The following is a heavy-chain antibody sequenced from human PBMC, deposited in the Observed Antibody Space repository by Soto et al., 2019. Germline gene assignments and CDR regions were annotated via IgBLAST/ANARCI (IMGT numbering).Heavy chain of an antibody. Sequence: GGSLRLSCAASGLTFSSYWMSWVRQAPGKGLEWVANIKQDGSEKYYVDSVKGRFTISRDNAKNSLYLQMNSLRAEDTAVYYCARYRPNLIAAAGFYFDYWGQGTLVTVSS. CDR1: GLTFSSYW. D-gene: IGHD6-13*01. V-gene: IGHV3-7*03. CDR2: IKQDGSEK. J-gene: IGHJ4*02. CDR3: ARYRPNLIAAAGFYFDY.